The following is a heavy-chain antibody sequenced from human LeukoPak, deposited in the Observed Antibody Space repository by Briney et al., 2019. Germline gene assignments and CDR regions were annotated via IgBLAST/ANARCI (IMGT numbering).Heavy chain of an antibody. CDR1: GYSFTGDY. V-gene: IGHV1-2*06. D-gene: IGHD6-19*01. Sequence: GASVKVSCKASGYSFTGDYLHWVRQAPGQGLEWMGRISPNSGGTNYARKFQGRVTMTRDTSISTAYMNMCRPRYDDTAVYYSARLQIAVAGGDYWGHGTLVTVSS. CDR3: ARLQIAVAGGDY. CDR2: ISPNSGGT. J-gene: IGHJ4*01.